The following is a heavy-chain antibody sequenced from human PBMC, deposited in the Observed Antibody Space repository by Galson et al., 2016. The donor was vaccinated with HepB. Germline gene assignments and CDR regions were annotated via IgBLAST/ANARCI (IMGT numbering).Heavy chain of an antibody. CDR3: AISNYYDSSREYFKH. J-gene: IGHJ1*01. D-gene: IGHD3-22*01. Sequence: SETLSLTCAVYGGSFSFYYWSWIRQPPGKGLEWIGEIYHSGSTNYNPSLKSRVTISLDTSKNQFSLKLSSVTAADTAVYYCAISNYYDSSREYFKHWGQGTLVTVSS. V-gene: IGHV4-34*01. CDR2: IYHSGST. CDR1: GGSFSFYY.